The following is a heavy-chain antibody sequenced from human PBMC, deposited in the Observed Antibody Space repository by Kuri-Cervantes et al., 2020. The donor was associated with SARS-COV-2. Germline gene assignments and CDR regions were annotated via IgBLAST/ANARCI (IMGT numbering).Heavy chain of an antibody. Sequence: GGSLRLSCAASGFTFSSYSMNWVRQAPGKGLEWVSYISSSSTIYYADSVKGRFTISRDNAKNSLYLQMNSLRAEDTAVYYCAREHLSVFYVFDYWGQGTLVTVSS. V-gene: IGHV3-48*01. CDR2: ISSSSTI. J-gene: IGHJ4*02. D-gene: IGHD5/OR15-5a*01. CDR3: AREHLSVFYVFDY. CDR1: GFTFSSYS.